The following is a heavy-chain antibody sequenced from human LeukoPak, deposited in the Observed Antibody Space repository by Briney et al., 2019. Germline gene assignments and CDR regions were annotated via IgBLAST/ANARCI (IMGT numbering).Heavy chain of an antibody. CDR2: ISSSSSYI. J-gene: IGHJ4*02. V-gene: IGHV3-21*01. D-gene: IGHD3-10*01. CDR1: GFTFSSYS. Sequence: PGGSLRLSCAASGFTFSSYSMNWVRQAPGKGLEWVSSISSSSSYIYYADSVKGRFTISRDNAKNSLYLQMNSLRAEDTAVYYCARRCYGSGSYYSSHFDYWGQGTLVTVSS. CDR3: ARRCYGSGSYYSSHFDY.